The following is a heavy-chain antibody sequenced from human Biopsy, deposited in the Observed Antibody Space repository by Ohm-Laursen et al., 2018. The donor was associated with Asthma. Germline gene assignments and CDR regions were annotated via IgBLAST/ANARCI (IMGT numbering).Heavy chain of an antibody. J-gene: IGHJ4*02. CDR1: GGSINSDY. D-gene: IGHD3-16*01. CDR3: ARDQGDSKFDY. Sequence: GTLSLTWPFSGGSINSDYWSWIRQPPGKGLEWIGLSSYSGFRKYNPSLKSRVTISVDTSKNQLSLNLTSVIAADTAVYYCARDQGDSKFDYWGQGILVTVSS. V-gene: IGHV4-59*01. CDR2: SSYSGFR.